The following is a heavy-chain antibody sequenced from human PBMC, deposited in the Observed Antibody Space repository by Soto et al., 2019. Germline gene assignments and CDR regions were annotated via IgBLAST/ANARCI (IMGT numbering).Heavy chain of an antibody. V-gene: IGHV1-2*02. CDR1: GYTFTDYH. CDR2: INPNSGDT. D-gene: IGHD2-2*02. J-gene: IGHJ6*02. CDR3: ARGLDCSGNSCYTRVYYGMDV. Sequence: GASVKVSCKASGYTFTDYHIHWVRQAPGQGLEWMGWINPNSGDTKYAKKFQGRVTMTRDTSISTAYMELSRLRFDDTAVYYCARGLDCSGNSCYTRVYYGMDVWGQGTTVTVPS.